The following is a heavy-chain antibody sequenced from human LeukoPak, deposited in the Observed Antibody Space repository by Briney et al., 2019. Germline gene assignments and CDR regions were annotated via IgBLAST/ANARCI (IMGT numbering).Heavy chain of an antibody. CDR1: GGSISSGSYY. V-gene: IGHV4-61*02. D-gene: IGHD3-22*01. J-gene: IGHJ6*03. CDR3: AREVRDSGYYYYYYYMDV. CDR2: IYTSGST. Sequence: SETLSLTCTVSGGSISSGSYYWSWIRQPAGKGLEWIGRIYTSGSTNYNPSLKSRVTISVDTSKNQFFLKLSSVTAADTAVYYCAREVRDSGYYYYYYYMDVWGKGTTVTISS.